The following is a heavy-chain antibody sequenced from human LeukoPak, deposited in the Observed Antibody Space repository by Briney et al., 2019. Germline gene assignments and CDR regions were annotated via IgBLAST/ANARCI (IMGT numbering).Heavy chain of an antibody. Sequence: PSETLSLTCAVYGGSFSGYYWSWIRQPPGKGLEWIGEINHSGSTNYNPSLKSRVTISVDTSKNQFSLKLSSVTAADTAVYYCARETRGYSYGPFDYWGQGTLVTVSS. CDR3: ARETRGYSYGPFDY. CDR1: GGSFSGYY. J-gene: IGHJ4*02. V-gene: IGHV4-34*01. D-gene: IGHD5-18*01. CDR2: INHSGST.